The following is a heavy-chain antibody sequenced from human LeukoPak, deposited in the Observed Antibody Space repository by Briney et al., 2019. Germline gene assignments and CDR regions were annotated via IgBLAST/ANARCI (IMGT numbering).Heavy chain of an antibody. V-gene: IGHV4-31*03. CDR2: IYYSGST. J-gene: IGHJ6*02. CDR3: ARKVILPVNNPTYYNYGMDF. CDR1: GGSISSGGYY. D-gene: IGHD3-16*02. Sequence: SQTLSLTCTVSGGSISSGGYYWSWIRQHPGKGLEWIGYIYYSGSTYYNPSLKSRVTISVDTSKNQFSLKLSSVTAADTAVYYCARKVILPVNNPTYYNYGMDFWGQGTTFTVSS.